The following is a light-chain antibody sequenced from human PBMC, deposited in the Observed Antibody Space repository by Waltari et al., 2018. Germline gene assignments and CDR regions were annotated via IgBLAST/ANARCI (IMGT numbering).Light chain of an antibody. J-gene: IGKJ3*01. CDR1: QSVGTY. CDR2: DAS. Sequence: EIVLTQSPATLSLSPGERATLSCRASQSVGTYLAWYQQKPGQAPRLLISDASYRASGIPARFSGSGSGTDFTLTISSLEPEDFAIYYCQQRTDWPPLTFGPGTKVDIK. CDR3: QQRTDWPPLT. V-gene: IGKV3-11*01.